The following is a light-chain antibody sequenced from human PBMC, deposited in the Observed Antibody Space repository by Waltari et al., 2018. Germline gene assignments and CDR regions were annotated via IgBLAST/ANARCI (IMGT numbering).Light chain of an antibody. CDR3: QQLNSFPYT. CDR1: QGSSSF. Sequence: DIHLTQSPSFMPASVGDRGTITCRASQGSSSFLAWYQQKPGKAPKLLIFAAYTLQSGVPSRFSGSGSGTEFTLTISSLQPEDFATYYCQQLNSFPYTFGQGTKLEIK. J-gene: IGKJ2*01. CDR2: AAY. V-gene: IGKV1-9*01.